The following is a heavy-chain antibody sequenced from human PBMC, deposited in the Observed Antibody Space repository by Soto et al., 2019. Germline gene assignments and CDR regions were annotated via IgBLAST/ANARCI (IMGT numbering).Heavy chain of an antibody. CDR3: ARGSIAVAGTDFDY. J-gene: IGHJ4*02. CDR1: DYTFTSYG. D-gene: IGHD6-19*01. CDR2: ISAHNGHT. V-gene: IGHV1-18*01. Sequence: ASVKVSCKSSDYTFTSYGFNWVRQAPGQGLEWMGWISAHNGHTYYAHNLQGRVTLTTDTSTRTAYMELRSLRSDDTAVYYCARGSIAVAGTDFDYWGQGTLVTVSS.